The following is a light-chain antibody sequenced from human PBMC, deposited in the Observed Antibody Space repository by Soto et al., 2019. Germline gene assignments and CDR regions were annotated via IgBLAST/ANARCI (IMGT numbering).Light chain of an antibody. Sequence: QSALTQPPSASWSPGQSVTISCTGTSSDVGGYNYVSWYQQYPGRAPKLMIYEVTKRPSGVPDRFSGSKSGNTASLTVSGLQAADEADYYCSSYAASNNFYFVFGGGTKLTVL. CDR2: EVT. V-gene: IGLV2-8*01. J-gene: IGLJ3*02. CDR1: SSDVGGYNY. CDR3: SSYAASNNFYFV.